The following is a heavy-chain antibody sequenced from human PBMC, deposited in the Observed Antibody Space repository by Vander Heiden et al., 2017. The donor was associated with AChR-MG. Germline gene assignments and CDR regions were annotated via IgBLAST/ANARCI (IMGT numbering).Heavy chain of an antibody. CDR3: ARAVAGTSRDY. Sequence: EVQLVESGGGLVQPGGSLRLFCAASGFSFSDYWLSWVRQAPGKGLEWVANIKHDGSEKFYVDSVKGRFSISRDNAKNSLYLQMNGLRAEDTAVYYCARAVAGTSRDYWGHVTLVTVSS. D-gene: IGHD6-19*01. CDR2: IKHDGSEK. CDR1: GFSFSDYW. V-gene: IGHV3-7*03. J-gene: IGHJ4*01.